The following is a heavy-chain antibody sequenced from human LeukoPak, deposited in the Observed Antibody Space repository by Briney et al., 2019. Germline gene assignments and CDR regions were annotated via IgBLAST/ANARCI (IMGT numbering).Heavy chain of an antibody. J-gene: IGHJ2*01. Sequence: SETLSPTCTVSGGSISSGSYYWSWIRQPAGTGLEWIGRIYTSGSTNYNPSLKSRVTISVDTSKNQFSLKLSSVTAADTAVYYCARALVDYYDSSGYYHPDWYFDLWGRGTLVTVSS. CDR2: IYTSGST. CDR1: GGSISSGSYY. V-gene: IGHV4-61*02. D-gene: IGHD3-22*01. CDR3: ARALVDYYDSSGYYHPDWYFDL.